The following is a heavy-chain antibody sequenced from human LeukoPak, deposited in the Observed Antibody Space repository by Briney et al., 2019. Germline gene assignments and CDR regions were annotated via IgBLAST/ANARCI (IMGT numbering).Heavy chain of an antibody. D-gene: IGHD6-13*01. CDR3: ARGGWAAADIFDY. V-gene: IGHV1-2*02. Sequence: GASVKVSCKASGYTFTGYYMHWVRQAPGQGLEWMGWINPNSGGTNYAQKFQGRVTMTRDTSISTAYMELRSLRSDDTAVYYCARGGWAAADIFDYWGQGTLVTVSS. J-gene: IGHJ4*02. CDR2: INPNSGGT. CDR1: GYTFTGYY.